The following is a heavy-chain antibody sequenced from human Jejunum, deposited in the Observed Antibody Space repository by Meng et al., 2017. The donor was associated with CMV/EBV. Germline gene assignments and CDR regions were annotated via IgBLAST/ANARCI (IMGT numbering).Heavy chain of an antibody. V-gene: IGHV1-18*01. CDR2: INAYNGDT. CDR1: GYTFTNYG. D-gene: IGHD1-26*01. Sequence: QAQLVQFGGEVTKPGASVQVSCKASGYTFTNYGITWVRQAPGQGLEWMGWINAYNGDTNYAQTLQGRVTMTTDTSTSTAYMELRSLRSDDTAVYYCARVEVGITSGDYWGQGTLVTVSS. J-gene: IGHJ4*02. CDR3: ARVEVGITSGDY.